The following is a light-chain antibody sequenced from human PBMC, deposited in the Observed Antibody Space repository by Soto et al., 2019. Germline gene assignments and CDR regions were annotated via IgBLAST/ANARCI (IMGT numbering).Light chain of an antibody. J-gene: IGKJ4*01. CDR2: GAS. CDR1: QSVSSH. CDR3: QQRSNWAPVLT. Sequence: EIVLTQSPASLSLSPGERATLSCRASQSVSSHLAWFQQRPGQAPRLLIYGASNRATGIPARFGGSGSGTNFTLAGSSLEPEDFAVYYCQQRSNWAPVLTFGGGTKVEIK. V-gene: IGKV3-11*01.